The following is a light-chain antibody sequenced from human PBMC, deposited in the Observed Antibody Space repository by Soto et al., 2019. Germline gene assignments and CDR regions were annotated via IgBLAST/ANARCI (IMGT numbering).Light chain of an antibody. V-gene: IGLV2-14*01. CDR3: SSYTSSSTQV. CDR1: SSDVGGYNY. J-gene: IGLJ2*01. Sequence: QSALTQPASVSGSPGQSITISCTGTSSDVGGYNYVSWYQQYPGKAPKLMIYDVSNRPSGVSNRFSGSKSGNTASLTISGLQAEDEADYYCSSYTSSSTQVFGGGTQLTVL. CDR2: DVS.